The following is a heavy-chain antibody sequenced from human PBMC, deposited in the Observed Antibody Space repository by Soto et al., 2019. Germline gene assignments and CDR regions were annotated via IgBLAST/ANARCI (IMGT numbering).Heavy chain of an antibody. CDR3: AREAFYDSSGYHAFDI. CDR2: ISSNGGST. Sequence: GESLKISCAASGFTFSSYAMHWVRQAPGKGLEYVSAISSNGGSTYYANSVKGRFTISRDNSKNTLYLQMGSLRAEDMAVYYCAREAFYDSSGYHAFDIWGQGTMVTVSS. J-gene: IGHJ3*02. V-gene: IGHV3-64*01. D-gene: IGHD3-22*01. CDR1: GFTFSSYA.